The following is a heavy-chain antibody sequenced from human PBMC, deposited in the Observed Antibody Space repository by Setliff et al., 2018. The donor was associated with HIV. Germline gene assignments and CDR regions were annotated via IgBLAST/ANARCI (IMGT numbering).Heavy chain of an antibody. CDR2: IAT. V-gene: IGHV4-39*01. CDR1: GASIGSSGDY. CDR3: ARRGRFMGWFDP. Sequence: SETLSLTCTVSGASIGSSGDYWGWIRQPPGKGLEWVGSIATHFKSSLESRVTISLDASKNQISVKFSSVTASDTAIYYCARRGRFMGWFDPWGQGSLVTVSS. J-gene: IGHJ5*02. D-gene: IGHD3-3*01.